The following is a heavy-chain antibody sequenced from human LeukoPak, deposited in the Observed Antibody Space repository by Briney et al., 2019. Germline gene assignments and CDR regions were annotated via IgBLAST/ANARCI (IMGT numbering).Heavy chain of an antibody. CDR1: GFTFSSYG. CDR3: AKGYGSGSYYNSYFDY. CDR2: ISGSGGSA. D-gene: IGHD3-10*01. V-gene: IGHV3-23*01. J-gene: IGHJ4*02. Sequence: GGSLRLSCAASGFTFSSYGMSWVRQAPGKGLEWVSAISGSGGSAYYADSVKGRFTISRDNSKNTLYLQMNSLRAEDTAVYYCAKGYGSGSYYNSYFDYWGQGTLVTVSS.